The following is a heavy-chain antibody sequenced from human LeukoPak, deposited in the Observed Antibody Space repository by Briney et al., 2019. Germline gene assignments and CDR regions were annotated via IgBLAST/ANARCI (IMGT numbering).Heavy chain of an antibody. V-gene: IGHV1-46*01. CDR2: INLGDGTT. CDR3: ARHDLPGNSPFDY. CDR1: GYTFTNYY. Sequence: ASVKVSCKTSGYTFTNYYMHWVRQAPGQGREWMGIINLGDGTTSYAQKFQGRVTMTRDTSTSTVYMELSSLRSDDTDTAVYYCARHDLPGNSPFDYWGQGTLVTVSS. J-gene: IGHJ4*02. D-gene: IGHD4-23*01.